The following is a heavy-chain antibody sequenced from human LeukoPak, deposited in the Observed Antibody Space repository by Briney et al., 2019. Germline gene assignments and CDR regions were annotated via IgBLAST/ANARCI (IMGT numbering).Heavy chain of an antibody. CDR3: AGGGVWLRAVDY. CDR1: GGSISSGDYY. CDR2: IYYSGST. V-gene: IGHV4-30-4*01. Sequence: SQTLSLTCTVSGGSISSGDYYWSWIRQPPGKGLEWIGYIYYSGSTYYNPSLKSRVTISVDTSKNQFSLKLSSVTAADTAVYYCAGGGVWLRAVDYWGQGTLVTVSS. J-gene: IGHJ4*02. D-gene: IGHD5-18*01.